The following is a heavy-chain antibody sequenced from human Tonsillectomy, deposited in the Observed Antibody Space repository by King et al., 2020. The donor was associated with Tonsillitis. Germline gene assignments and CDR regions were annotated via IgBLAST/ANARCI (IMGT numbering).Heavy chain of an antibody. V-gene: IGHV2-26*01. J-gene: IGHJ6*02. D-gene: IGHD2-2*01. Sequence: TLKESGPVLVKPTETLTLTCTVSGFSLKNTRMGVSWIRQPPGKALEWLAHIFSSDEKSYSTSLKSRLTIPKDTSKSQVVLTMTNMDPVDTATYYCAXXTIXXVPPXXXYXXXXWGQGTXVTVSS. CDR1: GFSLKNTRMG. CDR3: AXXTIXXVPPXXXYXXXX. CDR2: IFSSDEK.